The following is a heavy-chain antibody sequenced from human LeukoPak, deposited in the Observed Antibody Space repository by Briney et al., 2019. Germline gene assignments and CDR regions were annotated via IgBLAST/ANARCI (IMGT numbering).Heavy chain of an antibody. CDR3: ARTGGSYPYYFEY. J-gene: IGHJ4*02. V-gene: IGHV3-48*03. D-gene: IGHD1-26*01. CDR2: ISSSGSTI. CDR1: GFTFSSYE. Sequence: GGSLRLSCAASGFTFSSYEMNWVRQAPGKGLEWVSYISSSGSTIYYADSVKGRFTTSRNNAKNSLYLQMNSLRAEDTAVYYCARTGGSYPYYFEYWGQGTLVTVSS.